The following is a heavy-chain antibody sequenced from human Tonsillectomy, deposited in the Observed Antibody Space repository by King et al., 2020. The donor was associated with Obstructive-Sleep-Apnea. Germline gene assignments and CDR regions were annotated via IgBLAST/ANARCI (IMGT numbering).Heavy chain of an antibody. J-gene: IGHJ6*02. CDR3: ARSGMRRDSTSSHFYYYHGMDV. D-gene: IGHD6-6*01. CDR1: GGSITSGGHY. V-gene: IGHV4-31*03. CDR2: IYYSGNT. Sequence: QVQLQESGPGLVKSSQTLSLTCSVSGGSITSGGHYWTWIRQLPGKGLEWIGYIYYSGNTYYNPSLKSRVNISVDTSKKQFSLKLNSVTAADTAVYYCARSGMRRDSTSSHFYYYHGMDVWGQGTTVIVSS.